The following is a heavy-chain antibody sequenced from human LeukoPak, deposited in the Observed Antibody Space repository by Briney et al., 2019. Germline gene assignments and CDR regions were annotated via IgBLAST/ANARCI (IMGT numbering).Heavy chain of an antibody. V-gene: IGHV3-23*01. D-gene: IGHD1-26*01. CDR2: ISGSGGST. Sequence: GGSLRLSCAASGFSFSSYAMSWVRQAPGKGLEWVSAISGSGGSTYYADSVKGRFTISRDNSKNTLYLQMNSLRAEDTAVYYCAKAPLRWELLTNNYWGQGTLVTVSS. CDR1: GFSFSSYA. CDR3: AKAPLRWELLTNNY. J-gene: IGHJ4*02.